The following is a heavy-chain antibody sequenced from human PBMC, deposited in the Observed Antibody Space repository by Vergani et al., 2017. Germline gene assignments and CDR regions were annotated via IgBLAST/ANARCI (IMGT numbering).Heavy chain of an antibody. CDR3: ARGLRRDCSSTSCYNLFDY. CDR1: GGTFSSYT. J-gene: IGHJ4*02. Sequence: QVQLVQSGAEVKKPGSSVKVSCKASGGTFSSYTISWVRQAPGQGLEWMGRIIPILGIANYAQKFQGRVTLTADKSTSTTYMELSSLRSEDTAVYYCARGLRRDCSSTSCYNLFDYWGQGTLVTVSS. D-gene: IGHD2-2*02. V-gene: IGHV1-69*02. CDR2: IIPILGIA.